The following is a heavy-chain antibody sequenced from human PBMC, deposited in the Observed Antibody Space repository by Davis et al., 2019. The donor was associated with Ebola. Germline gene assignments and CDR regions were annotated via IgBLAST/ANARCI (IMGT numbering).Heavy chain of an antibody. D-gene: IGHD3-22*01. V-gene: IGHV3-48*04. CDR2: ISGSGGTI. Sequence: GESLKISCAASGFTFSSYWMSWVRQAPGKGLEWISYISGSGGTIYDAESVEGRFSISRDNAKNTLYLQMNSLRADDTAVYYCVRTFYDIAGYYYRPDAFDFWGQGTTVTVSS. J-gene: IGHJ3*01. CDR3: VRTFYDIAGYYYRPDAFDF. CDR1: GFTFSSYW.